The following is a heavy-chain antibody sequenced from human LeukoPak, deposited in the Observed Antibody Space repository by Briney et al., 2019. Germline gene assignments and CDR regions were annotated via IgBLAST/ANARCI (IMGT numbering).Heavy chain of an antibody. CDR2: INHSGST. V-gene: IGHV4-38-2*02. Sequence: PSETLSLICSVSDYSISSGYGYYWGWIRHPPGQGLEWIGEINHSGSTNYTPSLKSRVTISVDTFKNPFSLKLSPVTAAATTAYYCARQGYGGNSMSCDYWGQGNLVTVSA. D-gene: IGHD4-23*01. CDR3: ARQGYGGNSMSCDY. CDR1: DYSISSGYGYY. J-gene: IGHJ4*02.